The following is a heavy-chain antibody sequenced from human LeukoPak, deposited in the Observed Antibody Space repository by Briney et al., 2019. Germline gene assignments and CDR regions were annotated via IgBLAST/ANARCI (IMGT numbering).Heavy chain of an antibody. J-gene: IGHJ4*02. CDR3: ASSPRYCSGGSCYSTPFDY. D-gene: IGHD2-15*01. CDR1: GFTFSSYS. CDR2: ISSSSSYI. V-gene: IGHV3-21*01. Sequence: GGSLRLSCAASGFTFSSYSMNWVRQAPGKGLGWVSSISSSSSYIYYADSVKGRFTISRDNAKNSLYLQMNSLRAEDTAVYYCASSPRYCSGGSCYSTPFDYWGQGTLVTVSS.